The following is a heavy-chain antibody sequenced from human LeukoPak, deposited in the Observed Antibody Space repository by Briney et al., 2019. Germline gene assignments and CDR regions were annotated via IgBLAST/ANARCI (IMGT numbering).Heavy chain of an antibody. Sequence: SETLSLTCTVSGGSVSSGSYYWSWIRQPPGKGLEWIGYIYYSGSTNYNPSLKSRVTISVDTSKNQFSLKLSSVTAADTAVYCCARFQQRGYSGYVLDYWGQGTLVTVSS. V-gene: IGHV4-61*01. CDR3: ARFQQRGYSGYVLDY. J-gene: IGHJ4*02. CDR2: IYYSGST. CDR1: GGSVSSGSYY. D-gene: IGHD5-12*01.